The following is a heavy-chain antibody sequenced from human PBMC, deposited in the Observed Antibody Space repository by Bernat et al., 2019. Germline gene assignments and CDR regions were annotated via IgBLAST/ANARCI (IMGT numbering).Heavy chain of an antibody. D-gene: IGHD6-19*01. CDR2: INGDGVRT. CDR1: GFSFSSHW. V-gene: IGHV3-74*01. CDR3: ARGSASAWTDDSFDI. J-gene: IGHJ3*02. Sequence: EVQLVESGGGLVQPGGSLRVSCATSGFSFSSHWMHWVRQAPGEGLVWVSCINGDGVRTRDADSVKGRFTISRDNAKNTLYLQMNSLRDEDTAVYYCARGSASAWTDDSFDIWGQGTVVTVSS.